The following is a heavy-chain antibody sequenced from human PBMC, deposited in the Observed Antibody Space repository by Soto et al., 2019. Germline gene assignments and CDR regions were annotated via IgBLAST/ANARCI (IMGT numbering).Heavy chain of an antibody. Sequence: PSETLSLTCTVSGGSISSYYWSWIRQPPGKGLEWIGYIYYSGSTNYNPPLKGRVTISVDTSKNQFSLKLSSVTAADTAVYYCARFWGGNADYWGQGTLVTVSS. D-gene: IGHD3-3*01. J-gene: IGHJ4*02. CDR2: IYYSGST. CDR1: GGSISSYY. V-gene: IGHV4-59*01. CDR3: ARFWGGNADY.